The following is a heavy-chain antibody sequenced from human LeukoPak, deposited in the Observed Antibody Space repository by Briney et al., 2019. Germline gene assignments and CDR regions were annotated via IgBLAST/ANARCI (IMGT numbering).Heavy chain of an antibody. CDR2: INHSGST. CDR1: GGSFSGYD. Sequence: SETLSLTCAVYGGSFSGYDWSWIRQPPGKGLEWIGEINHSGSTNYNPSLKSRVTISVDTSKNQFSLKLSSVTAADTAVYYCAREIRTSRYYYYMDVWGKGTTVTVSS. J-gene: IGHJ6*03. CDR3: AREIRTSRYYYYMDV. V-gene: IGHV4-34*01.